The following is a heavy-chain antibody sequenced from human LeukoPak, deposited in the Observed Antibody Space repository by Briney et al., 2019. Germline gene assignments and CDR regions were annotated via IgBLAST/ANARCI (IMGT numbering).Heavy chain of an antibody. CDR3: AKTAAMGNNWFDP. Sequence: GGSLRLSCAASGFTLTSYAMNWVRRAPGKGLEWVSTLSISGGGTFYADSVKGRFTISRDNSKNTLYLQMNTLRAEDTAVYYCAKTAAMGNNWFDPWGQGTLVTVSS. CDR1: GFTLTSYA. V-gene: IGHV3-23*01. J-gene: IGHJ5*02. CDR2: LSISGGGT. D-gene: IGHD6-13*01.